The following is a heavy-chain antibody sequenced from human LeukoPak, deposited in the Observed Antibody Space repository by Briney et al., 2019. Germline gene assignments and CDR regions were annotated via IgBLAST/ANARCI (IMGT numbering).Heavy chain of an antibody. CDR3: AKLTPLRFLEWLFPYYFDY. Sequence: GGSLRLSCAASGFTFSSYAMSWVRQAPGKGLEWVSAISGSGGSTYYADSVKGRFTISRDNSKNTLYLQMNSLRAEDTAVYYCAKLTPLRFLEWLFPYYFDYWGQGTLATVSS. D-gene: IGHD3-3*01. CDR2: ISGSGGST. V-gene: IGHV3-23*01. J-gene: IGHJ4*02. CDR1: GFTFSSYA.